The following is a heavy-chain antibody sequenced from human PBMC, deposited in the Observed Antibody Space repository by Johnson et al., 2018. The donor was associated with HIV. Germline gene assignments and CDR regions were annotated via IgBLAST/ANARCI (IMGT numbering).Heavy chain of an antibody. CDR1: GFTFSSYG. V-gene: IGHV3-30*02. J-gene: IGHJ3*02. Sequence: QVQLVESGGGVVQPGGSLRLSCAASGFTFSSYGMHWVRQAPGKGLEWVTFIRYDGSKKYYADSVKGRFTISRDNSKSTLYLQMNSLGAEDTALFYCSSSGYYYGDAFDIWGQGTMVTVYS. CDR2: IRYDGSKK. D-gene: IGHD3-22*01. CDR3: SSSGYYYGDAFDI.